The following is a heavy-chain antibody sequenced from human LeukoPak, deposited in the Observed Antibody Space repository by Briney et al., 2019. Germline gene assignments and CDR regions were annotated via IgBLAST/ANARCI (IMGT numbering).Heavy chain of an antibody. D-gene: IGHD4-17*01. CDR1: GYSFTSLW. J-gene: IGHJ4*02. Sequence: GESLKISCKGSGYSFTSLWIGWVRQMPGKGLEWMGIIYPGDSDTRYSPSFEGQVTISADKSISTAYLEWSNLKASDTAIYYCARRYGRPFDYWGQGTLVSVSS. V-gene: IGHV5-51*01. CDR2: IYPGDSDT. CDR3: ARRYGRPFDY.